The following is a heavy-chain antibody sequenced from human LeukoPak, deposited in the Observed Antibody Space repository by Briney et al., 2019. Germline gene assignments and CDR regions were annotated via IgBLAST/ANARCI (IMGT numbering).Heavy chain of an antibody. V-gene: IGHV3-11*04. CDR1: GFTFTDYY. J-gene: IGHJ4*02. D-gene: IGHD3-22*01. Sequence: GGSLRLSCAASGFTFTDYYMSWFRQAPGKGLEWVSYISSSGSTTHYADSVKGRFIISRDNAKNSLYLQMNSLRVEDTAVYYCARGLHYDSSGYYRWGQGTLVTVSS. CDR2: ISSSGSTT. CDR3: ARGLHYDSSGYYR.